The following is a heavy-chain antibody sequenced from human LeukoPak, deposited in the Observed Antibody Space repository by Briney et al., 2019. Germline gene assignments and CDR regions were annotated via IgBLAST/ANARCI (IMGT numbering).Heavy chain of an antibody. CDR2: ISSSSSYI. CDR3: ARGSAYCGGDCYLHFDY. V-gene: IGHV3-21*01. J-gene: IGHJ4*02. CDR1: GFTFSSYS. Sequence: GGSLRFSCAASGFTFSSYSLNWVRQAPGKGLEWVSSISSSSSYISYADSVKGRFTISRDNAKNSVYLQMNSLRAEDTAVYYCARGSAYCGGDCYLHFDYWGQGTLVTVSS. D-gene: IGHD2-21*02.